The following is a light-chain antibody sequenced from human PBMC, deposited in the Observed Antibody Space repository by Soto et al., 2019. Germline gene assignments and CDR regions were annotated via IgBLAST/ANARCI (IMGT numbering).Light chain of an antibody. V-gene: IGLV2-14*01. CDR2: EVS. Sequence: QSALTQPASVYGSPGQSITISCTGTSSDVGGYNYVSWYQQHPGKAHKLMIYEVSNRPSGVSNRFFGSKSGNTDSLTISGLQADGEADYYFSSYTSSSTDVFGTGTKLTVL. CDR1: SSDVGGYNY. CDR3: SSYTSSSTDV. J-gene: IGLJ1*01.